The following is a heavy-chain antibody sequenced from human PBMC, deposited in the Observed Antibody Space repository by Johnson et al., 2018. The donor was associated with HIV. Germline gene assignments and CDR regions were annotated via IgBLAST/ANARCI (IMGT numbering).Heavy chain of an antibody. Sequence: EVHLVESGGGLVKPGGSLRLSCAASGFTFTNAWMHWVRQAPGKGLEWVGRIKRKTDGETTDYTTPVKARFTITRDDSKNTLYLQMNSLKTEDTAVYYCATDVPSAPYYNAFDIWGQGTMVTVSS. CDR1: GFTFTNAW. J-gene: IGHJ3*02. CDR2: IKRKTDGETT. CDR3: ATDVPSAPYYNAFDI. D-gene: IGHD1-26*01. V-gene: IGHV3-15*01.